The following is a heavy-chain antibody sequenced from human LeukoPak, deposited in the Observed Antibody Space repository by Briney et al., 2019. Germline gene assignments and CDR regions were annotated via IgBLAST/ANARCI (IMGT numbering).Heavy chain of an antibody. Sequence: SETLSLTCTVSGGSISSSSYYWGWIRQPPGKGLEWIGSIYYSGSTYYNPSLKSRVTISVDTSKNQFSLKLSSVTAADTAVYYCARESRSSGWYSDYYYYGMDVWGQGTTVTVSS. CDR2: IYYSGST. J-gene: IGHJ6*02. V-gene: IGHV4-39*07. CDR1: GGSISSSSYY. CDR3: ARESRSSGWYSDYYYYGMDV. D-gene: IGHD6-19*01.